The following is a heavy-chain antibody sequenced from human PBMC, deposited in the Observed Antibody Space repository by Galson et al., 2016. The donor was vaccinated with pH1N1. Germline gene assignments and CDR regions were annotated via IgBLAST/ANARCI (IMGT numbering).Heavy chain of an antibody. V-gene: IGHV2-5*02. D-gene: IGHD4-17*01. CDR3: SRNGYGDYVGYFYY. J-gene: IGHJ4*01. CDR2: IYWDDDK. CDR1: GFSLSTSGVG. Sequence: PALVKPTQTLTPTSTFSGFSLSTSGVGVGWIRQPPGKALEWLALIYWDDDKRYSPSLKSRLTITKDTSKNQVVLTMTNMDPVDTATYYCSRNGYGDYVGYFYYGGHGTLVTVSS.